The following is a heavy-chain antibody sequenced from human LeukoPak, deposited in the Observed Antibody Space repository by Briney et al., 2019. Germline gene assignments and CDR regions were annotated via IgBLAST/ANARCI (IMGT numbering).Heavy chain of an antibody. CDR1: GYTFTSYA. CDR3: ARGSGYDQGFDY. Sequence: ASVKVSCKASGYTFTSYAMHWVRQAPGQRREGMGWSNAGNGNTKYSQEFQGRVTITRDTSASTAYMELSSLRSEDMAVYYCARGSGYDQGFDYWGQGTLVTVSS. CDR2: SNAGNGNT. V-gene: IGHV1-3*02. D-gene: IGHD5-12*01. J-gene: IGHJ4*02.